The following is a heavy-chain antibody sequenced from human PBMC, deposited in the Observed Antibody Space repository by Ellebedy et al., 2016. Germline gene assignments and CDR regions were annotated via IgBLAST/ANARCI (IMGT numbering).Heavy chain of an antibody. J-gene: IGHJ4*02. CDR2: MNPNSGNT. CDR1: GYTFTSYD. V-gene: IGHV1-8*01. D-gene: IGHD6-13*01. CDR3: ARSLAAAGTSDY. Sequence: ASVKVSCXASGYTFTSYDINWVRQATGQGLEWMGWMNPNSGNTGYAQKFQGRVTMTRNTSISTAYMELSRLRSDDTAVYYCARSLAAAGTSDYWGQGTLVTVSS.